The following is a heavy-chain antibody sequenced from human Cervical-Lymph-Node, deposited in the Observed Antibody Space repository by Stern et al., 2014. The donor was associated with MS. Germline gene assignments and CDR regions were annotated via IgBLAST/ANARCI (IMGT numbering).Heavy chain of an antibody. Sequence: QVQLVQSGAEVKKPGSSVKVSCKASGGTFSSYAISWVRQAPGQGLEWMGGIIPIFGTANYAQKFQGRVTITADESTSTAYMELSSLRSEDTAVYYCAIVADLGDLDSSGYSIKSLPLDYWGQGTLVTVSS. CDR2: IIPIFGTA. CDR3: AIVADLGDLDSSGYSIKSLPLDY. J-gene: IGHJ4*02. V-gene: IGHV1-69*01. CDR1: GGTFSSYA. D-gene: IGHD3-22*01.